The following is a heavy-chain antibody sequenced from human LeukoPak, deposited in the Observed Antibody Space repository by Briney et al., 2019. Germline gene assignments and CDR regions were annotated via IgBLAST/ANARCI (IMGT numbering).Heavy chain of an antibody. CDR2: INPNSGGT. D-gene: IGHD3-9*01. CDR3: ARGIYDILTGFQN. J-gene: IGHJ1*01. V-gene: IGHV1-2*02. CDR1: RYTFTGYY. Sequence: ASVKVSCKASRYTFTGYYMHWVRQAPGQGLEWMGWINPNSGGTNYAQKFQGRVTMTRDTSISTAYMELSRLRSDDTAVYYCARGIYDILTGFQNWGQGTLVTVSS.